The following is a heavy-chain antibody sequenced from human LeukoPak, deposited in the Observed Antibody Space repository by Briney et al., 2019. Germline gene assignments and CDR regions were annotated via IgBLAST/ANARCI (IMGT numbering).Heavy chain of an antibody. J-gene: IGHJ4*02. Sequence: ASVKVSCKASGYTFTGYYMHWVRQAPGQGLEWMGWINPKSAGTNYAQKFQGRVTMTRDTSISTAYMELSRLRSDDTAVYYCASVARATTVIPYYFDYWGQGTLVTVSS. CDR1: GYTFTGYY. V-gene: IGHV1-2*02. CDR3: ASVARATTVIPYYFDY. D-gene: IGHD4-11*01. CDR2: INPKSAGT.